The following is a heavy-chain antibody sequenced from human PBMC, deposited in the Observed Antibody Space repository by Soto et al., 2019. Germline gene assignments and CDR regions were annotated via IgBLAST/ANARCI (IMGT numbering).Heavy chain of an antibody. Sequence: LRLSCASSGFTFSSSGIHSVRQAQGKGLEWVAVIWHDGSNIYYADSVKGRFTISRDNSKNTLYLQMNSLRAEDTAVYYCARSRGYCSGGSCYSGSYYYYGMDVWGQGTTVTVSS. CDR3: ARSRGYCSGGSCYSGSYYYYGMDV. J-gene: IGHJ6*02. CDR1: GFTFSSSG. D-gene: IGHD2-15*01. CDR2: IWHDGSNI. V-gene: IGHV3-33*01.